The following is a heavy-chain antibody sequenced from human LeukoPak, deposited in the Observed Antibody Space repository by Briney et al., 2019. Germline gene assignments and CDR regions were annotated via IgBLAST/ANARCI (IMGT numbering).Heavy chain of an antibody. CDR2: IYYSGST. Sequence: SETLSLTCTVSGGSISSSSYSWGWIRQPPGKGLEWIGSIYYSGSTYYNPSLKSRVTISVDTSKNQFSLKLSSVTAADTAVYYCARLETVIVVVITDWGQGTLVTVSS. J-gene: IGHJ4*02. CDR1: GGSISSSSYS. CDR3: ARLETVIVVVITD. D-gene: IGHD3-22*01. V-gene: IGHV4-39*01.